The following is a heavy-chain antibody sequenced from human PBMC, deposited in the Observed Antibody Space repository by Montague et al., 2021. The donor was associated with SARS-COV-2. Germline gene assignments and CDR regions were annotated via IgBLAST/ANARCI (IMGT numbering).Heavy chain of an antibody. J-gene: IGHJ6*02. Sequence: SETLSLTCTVSGYSINSGDYWGWIRQHPGKGLVWIGRIYRNGNTYYNKSSKSRVTISVDKSKNKFSLKLRSVTAADTAVYYCARVSMSYDPDYASYGMDVWGLGTTVTVSS. CDR1: GYSINSGDY. CDR3: ARVSMSYDPDYASYGMDV. CDR2: IYRNGNT. V-gene: IGHV4-38-2*02. D-gene: IGHD4-17*01.